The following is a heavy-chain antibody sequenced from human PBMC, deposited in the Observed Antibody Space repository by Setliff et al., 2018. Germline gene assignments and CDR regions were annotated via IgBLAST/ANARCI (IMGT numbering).Heavy chain of an antibody. Sequence: GGSLRLSCAASGFTLNSYLMHWVRQAPGEGLVWFSRIQTDGSDTTYGDSVKGRFTISIDNAKNTLYLQMNSLRADDTAVYYCARAKGNDYSMDVWGKGTTVTVSS. CDR1: GFTLNSYL. J-gene: IGHJ6*03. V-gene: IGHV3-74*03. CDR2: IQTDGSDT. CDR3: ARAKGNDYSMDV.